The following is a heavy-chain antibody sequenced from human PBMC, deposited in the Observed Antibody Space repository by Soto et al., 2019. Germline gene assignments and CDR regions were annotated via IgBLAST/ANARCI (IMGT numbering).Heavy chain of an antibody. J-gene: IGHJ4*02. CDR3: ARSPSWETTVTPYYFDY. V-gene: IGHV1-8*01. CDR1: RYTFISYD. CDR2: MNPKSANT. D-gene: IGHD4-4*01. Sequence: QVQLVPSGAEVKKPGASVKVSCKASRYTFISYDINWVRQATGQGLEWMGWMNPKSANTGYAQNFQGRVTMTRNTSISTAYMELSSLRSEDTAVYYCARSPSWETTVTPYYFDYWGQGTLVTVSS.